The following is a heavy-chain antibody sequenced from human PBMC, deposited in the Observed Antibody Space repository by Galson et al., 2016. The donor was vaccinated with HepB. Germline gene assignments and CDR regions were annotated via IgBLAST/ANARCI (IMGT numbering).Heavy chain of an antibody. D-gene: IGHD4-17*01. CDR1: GFSLSTSGVG. CDR2: IYWDDDK. V-gene: IGHV2-5*02. Sequence: PALVKPTQTLTLTCTFSGFSLSTSGVGVGWIRQPPGKALEWLALIYWDDDKRYSPSLKSRLTITKDTSKNQVVLTMTNMDPVDTATYHCAHSSHDYGDYSYNYYMDVWGKGTTVTVSS. CDR3: AHSSHDYGDYSYNYYMDV. J-gene: IGHJ6*03.